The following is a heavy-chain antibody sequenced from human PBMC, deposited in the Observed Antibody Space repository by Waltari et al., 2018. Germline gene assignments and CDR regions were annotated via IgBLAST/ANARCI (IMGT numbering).Heavy chain of an antibody. CDR3: ARGEHCSGGSCYSYGWLDP. V-gene: IGHV1-69*11. CDR2: TVRLPGSA. J-gene: IGHJ5*02. Sequence: QVHLQQSGAEVREPGSSVKVSCKASGGTFSISEVSWVRQAPGQGLEWMGGTVRLPGSATSSQKFQGRVSSTADESTRTAYMELNSLRSEDTAVYYCARGEHCSGGSCYSYGWLDPWGQGTLVTVSS. D-gene: IGHD2-15*01. CDR1: GGTFSISE.